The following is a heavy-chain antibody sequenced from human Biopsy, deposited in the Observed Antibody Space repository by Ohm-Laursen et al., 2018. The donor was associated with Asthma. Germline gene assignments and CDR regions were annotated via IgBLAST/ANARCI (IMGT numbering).Heavy chain of an antibody. CDR3: ARAQDYYDSRGYYRSFDY. CDR2: IYYSGST. D-gene: IGHD3-22*01. V-gene: IGHV4-31*11. CDR1: YGSITSGGYN. Sequence: TLSLTCAVSYGSITSGGYNWTWIRQHPGKGLEWIGFIYYSGSTYYNPSLKSRVSISIDTSKNQFSLKLSSVTAADTAEYYFARAQDYYDSRGYYRSFDYWGQGTLVTVSS. J-gene: IGHJ4*02.